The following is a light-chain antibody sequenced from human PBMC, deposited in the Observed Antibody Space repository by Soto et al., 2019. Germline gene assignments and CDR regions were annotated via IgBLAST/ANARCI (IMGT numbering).Light chain of an antibody. CDR2: DVS. V-gene: IGLV2-14*03. J-gene: IGLJ1*01. Sequence: QSALTQPASVSGSPGQSITISCTGTSSDVGGYNYVSWYQHHPGKAPKLMIFDVSNRPSGVSNRFSGSKSGNTASLTISGLQPEDEADYYSSSYTTSNTRQIVFGTGTKVPVL. CDR3: SSYTTSNTRQIV. CDR1: SSDVGGYNY.